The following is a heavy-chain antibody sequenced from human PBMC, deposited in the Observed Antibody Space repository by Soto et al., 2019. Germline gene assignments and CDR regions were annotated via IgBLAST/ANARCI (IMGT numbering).Heavy chain of an antibody. CDR1: GFTFSSYW. J-gene: IGHJ4*02. CDR2: IKQDGSEK. V-gene: IGHV3-7*03. D-gene: IGHD6-13*01. Sequence: GGSLRLSCAASGFTFSSYWMSWVRQAPGKGLEWVASIKQDGSEKYYVDSVKGRFTISRDNAKNSLYLQMNSLRAEDTALYYCAKLARGGSSRSDYWGQGTLVTVSS. CDR3: AKLARGGSSRSDY.